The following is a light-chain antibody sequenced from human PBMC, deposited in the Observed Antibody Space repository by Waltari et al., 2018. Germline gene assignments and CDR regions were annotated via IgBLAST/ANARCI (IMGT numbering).Light chain of an antibody. CDR3: QQLNSYPFT. CDR2: VAS. V-gene: IGKV1-9*01. CDR1: QGINKH. J-gene: IGKJ3*01. Sequence: DIQLTQSPSFLSASVGARVTISCRARQGINKHLAWYQQNPGKAPKLLIYVASTLQSGVPSRFSGSGSGTEFTLTISSLQPEDFAIYYCQQLNSYPFTFGPGTKVDIK.